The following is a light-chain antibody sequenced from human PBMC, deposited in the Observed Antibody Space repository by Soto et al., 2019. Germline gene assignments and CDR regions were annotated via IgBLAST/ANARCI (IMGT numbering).Light chain of an antibody. CDR2: GAS. J-gene: IGKJ5*01. CDR3: QHSENSPIT. Sequence: EIVLTQSPGILSLSPGERATLHCRANAILSSCFLAWYQKRRGQAPRLLIYGASTRATGIPDRFSGVGSETDFILTISRVEPEDCAMYDGQHSENSPITVGPETRLEIK. CDR1: AILSSCF. V-gene: IGKV3-20*01.